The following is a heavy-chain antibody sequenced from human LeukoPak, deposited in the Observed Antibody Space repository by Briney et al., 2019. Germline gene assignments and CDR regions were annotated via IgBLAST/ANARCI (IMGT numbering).Heavy chain of an antibody. CDR1: GFTFSSYS. J-gene: IGHJ6*02. CDR3: ARDRSPYDFWSGYYGRYYYGMDV. Sequence: GGSLRLSCAASGFTFSSYSMNWVRQAPGKGLGWVSSISSSSSYIYYADSVKGRFTISRDNAKNSLYLQMNSLRAEDTAVYYCARDRSPYDFWSGYYGRYYYGMDVWGQGTTVTVSS. V-gene: IGHV3-21*01. D-gene: IGHD3-3*01. CDR2: ISSSSSYI.